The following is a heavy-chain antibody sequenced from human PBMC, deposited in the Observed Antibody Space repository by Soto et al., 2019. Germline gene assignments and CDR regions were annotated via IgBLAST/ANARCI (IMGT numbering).Heavy chain of an antibody. Sequence: SETLSLTCTVSGGSISSGDYYWSWIRQPPGKGLEWIGYIYYSGSTNYNPSLKSRVTISVDTSKNQFSLKLSSVTAADTAVYYCARVRGRLLRFDPWGQGTLVTXSS. V-gene: IGHV4-30-4*01. D-gene: IGHD2-15*01. CDR2: IYYSGST. CDR3: ARVRGRLLRFDP. J-gene: IGHJ5*02. CDR1: GGSISSGDYY.